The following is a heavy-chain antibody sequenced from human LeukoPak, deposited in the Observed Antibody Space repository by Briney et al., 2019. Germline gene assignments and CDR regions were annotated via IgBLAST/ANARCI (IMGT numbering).Heavy chain of an antibody. D-gene: IGHD6-13*01. J-gene: IGHJ6*03. V-gene: IGHV3-30*01. CDR2: ISYDGSNK. CDR3: AREVPGYSSSWYPGYYYMDV. CDR1: GFTFSSYA. Sequence: GRSLRLSCAASGFTFSSYAMHWVRQAPGKGLEWVAVISYDGSNKYYADSVKDRFTISRDNSKNTLYLQMNSLRAEDTAVYYCAREVPGYSSSWYPGYYYMDVWGKGTTVTVSS.